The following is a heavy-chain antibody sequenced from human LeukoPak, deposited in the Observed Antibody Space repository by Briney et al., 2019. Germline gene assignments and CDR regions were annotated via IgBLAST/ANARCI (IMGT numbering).Heavy chain of an antibody. V-gene: IGHV4-39*01. Sequence: SETPSLTCTVSGGSISSSSYYWGWIRQPPGKGLEWIGSIYYSGSTYYDPSLKSRVTISVDTSKNQFSPKLSSVTAADTAVYYCARGIVATNWSQGTLVTVSS. CDR1: GGSISSSSYY. CDR2: IYYSGST. J-gene: IGHJ4*02. D-gene: IGHD5-12*01. CDR3: ARGIVATN.